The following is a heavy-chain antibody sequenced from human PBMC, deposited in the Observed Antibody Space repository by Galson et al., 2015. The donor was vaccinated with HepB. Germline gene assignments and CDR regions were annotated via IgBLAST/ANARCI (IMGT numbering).Heavy chain of an antibody. D-gene: IGHD6-19*01. CDR3: AIASSGWYGPPDY. Sequence: SLSLSCEASGLTFSSYDMHWVRHAPGKGLEWVAVIWYDGSNKYYADSVKGRFTISRDNSKNTMYLQMNSLRAEDTAVYYCAIASSGWYGPPDYWCQGTLVTVHS. CDR2: IWYDGSNK. V-gene: IGHV3-33*01. CDR1: GLTFSSYD. J-gene: IGHJ4*02.